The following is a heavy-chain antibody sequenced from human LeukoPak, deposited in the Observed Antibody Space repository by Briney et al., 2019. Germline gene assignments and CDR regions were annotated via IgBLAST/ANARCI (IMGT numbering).Heavy chain of an antibody. CDR1: GFGFSSYS. Sequence: GGSLRLSCAASGFGFSSYSMNWVRQAPGKGLEFVSSMSSSGNNYIFYADSVKGRFTISRDDANNSLYLQMNNLRAEDTAIYYCARSLRALDYWGQGTLVTVSS. J-gene: IGHJ4*02. CDR3: ARSLRALDY. V-gene: IGHV3-21*01. CDR2: MSSSGNNYI.